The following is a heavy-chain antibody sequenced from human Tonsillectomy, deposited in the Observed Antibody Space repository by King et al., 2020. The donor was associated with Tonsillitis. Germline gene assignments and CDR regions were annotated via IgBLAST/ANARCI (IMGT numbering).Heavy chain of an antibody. CDR3: ANVQGERWLRIADY. CDR1: VFTLSSLA. CDR2: IRNDGITK. D-gene: IGHD5-12*01. Sequence: VQLVESGGGVVQPGGSLKPSCAASVFTLSSLAMHWVRQAPGKGLEWVAFIRNDGITKYYAASVKGRFTISRDNSKNTRYLQMNSLRSEDTAVYYCANVQGERWLRIADYWGQGTLVSVSS. J-gene: IGHJ4*02. V-gene: IGHV3-30*02.